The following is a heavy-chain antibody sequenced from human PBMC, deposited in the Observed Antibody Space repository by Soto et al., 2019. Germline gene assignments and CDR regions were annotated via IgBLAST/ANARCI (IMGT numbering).Heavy chain of an antibody. J-gene: IGHJ4*02. CDR2: INQDGSEK. Sequence: EVHLVESGGGLVQTGGSLRLSCAIFESTVSRDWMNWVRQARGKGLEWVAHINQDGSEKYYVDSVKGRFTISRDNAKKSLYLQMTSLRPADTAMYYCSGGVGDAFWGQGTLVTVSS. CDR1: ESTVSRDW. D-gene: IGHD1-26*01. CDR3: SGGVGDAF. V-gene: IGHV3-7*04.